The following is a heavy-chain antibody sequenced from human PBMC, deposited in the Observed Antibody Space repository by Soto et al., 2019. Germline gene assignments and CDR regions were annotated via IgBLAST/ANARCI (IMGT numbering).Heavy chain of an antibody. J-gene: IGHJ5*02. CDR3: AHRRPGAGADP. CDR1: GFSLSTSGVG. Sequence: QITLKESGPTLVKPTQTLTLTCTFSGFSLSTSGVGVGWIRQPPGKALEWLALIYWDDDKRYSPSLKSRPTNTKDTSKNQVVLTMTTMDPLDTATYYCAHRRPGAGADPWGQGTLVTVSS. CDR2: IYWDDDK. V-gene: IGHV2-5*02. D-gene: IGHD7-27*01.